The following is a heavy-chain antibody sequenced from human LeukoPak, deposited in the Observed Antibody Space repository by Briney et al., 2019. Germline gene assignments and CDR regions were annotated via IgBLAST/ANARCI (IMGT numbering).Heavy chain of an antibody. CDR2: ISAYNGNT. CDR3: ARVEDYGGNGGWFDP. V-gene: IGHV1-18*01. J-gene: IGHJ5*02. D-gene: IGHD4-23*01. Sequence: ASVKVSFKASGYTFTSYGISWVRQAPGQGLEWMEWISAYNGNTNYAQKLQGRVTMTTDTSTSTAYMELRSLRSNDTAVYYCARVEDYGGNGGWFDPWGQGTLVTVSS. CDR1: GYTFTSYG.